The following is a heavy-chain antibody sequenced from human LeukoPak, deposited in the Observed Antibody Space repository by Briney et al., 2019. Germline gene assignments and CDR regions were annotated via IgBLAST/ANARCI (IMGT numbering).Heavy chain of an antibody. CDR3: AELGITMIGGV. CDR1: GFTFSSYW. V-gene: IGHV3-7*01. Sequence: GGSLRLSCAASGFTFSSYWMSWVRQAPGKGLEWVANIKQDGSEKYYVDSVKGRFTISRDNAKNSLYLQMNGLRAEDTAVYYCAELGITMIGGVWGKGTTVTISS. CDR2: IKQDGSEK. D-gene: IGHD3-10*02. J-gene: IGHJ6*04.